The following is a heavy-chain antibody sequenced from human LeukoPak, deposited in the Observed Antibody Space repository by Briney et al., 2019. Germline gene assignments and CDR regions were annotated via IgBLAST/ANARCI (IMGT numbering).Heavy chain of an antibody. V-gene: IGHV3-23*01. D-gene: IGHD2-2*01. CDR3: AKDLEAVPAAIFDY. Sequence: GGSLRLSCAASGFTFSSYAMSWVRQAPGKGLEWVSAISGSGGSTYYADSVKGRFTISRDNSKNTLYLQMNSLGAEDTAVYYCAKDLEAVPAAIFDYWGQGTLVTVSS. CDR2: ISGSGGST. CDR1: GFTFSSYA. J-gene: IGHJ4*02.